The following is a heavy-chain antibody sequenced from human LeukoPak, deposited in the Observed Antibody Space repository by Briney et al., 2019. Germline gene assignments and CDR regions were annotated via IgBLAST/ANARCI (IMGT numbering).Heavy chain of an antibody. Sequence: PGGSLRLSCAASGFTLSSYAMHWVRQAPGKGLEYVSAISKNGGNTYYANSVKGRFSISRDNSKNTLYLQMGSLRTEDMAVYYCARVGEGRYYQYYYMDVWGKGTMVTVSS. V-gene: IGHV3-64*01. J-gene: IGHJ6*03. CDR3: ARVGEGRYYQYYYMDV. CDR1: GFTLSSYA. D-gene: IGHD1-26*01. CDR2: ISKNGGNT.